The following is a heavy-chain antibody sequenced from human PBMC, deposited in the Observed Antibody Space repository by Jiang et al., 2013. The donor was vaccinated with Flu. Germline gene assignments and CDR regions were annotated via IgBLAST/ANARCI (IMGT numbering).Heavy chain of an antibody. V-gene: IGHV2-5*01. J-gene: IGHJ5*02. Sequence: LIYWNDDKRYSPSLKSRLTITKDTSKNQVVLTMTNMDPVDTATYYCAHEKISSSSRWFDPWGQGTLVTVSS. D-gene: IGHD6-6*01. CDR3: AHEKISSSSRWFDP. CDR2: IYWNDDK.